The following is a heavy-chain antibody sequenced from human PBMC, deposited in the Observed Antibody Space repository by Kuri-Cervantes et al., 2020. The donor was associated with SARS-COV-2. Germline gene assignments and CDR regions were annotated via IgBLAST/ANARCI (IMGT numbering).Heavy chain of an antibody. D-gene: IGHD2-2*01. CDR1: GFTVSSNY. CDR3: ARGLIPAGPFDY. J-gene: IGHJ4*02. CDR2: MYGGGTT. Sequence: GESLKISCAASGFTVSSNYMSWVRQGPGKGLEWVSSMYGGGTTYYADSVRGRFTISGHNSRNTLYLQLTSLTNGDTAVYYCARGLIPAGPFDYWGQGSLVTVSS. V-gene: IGHV3-53*04.